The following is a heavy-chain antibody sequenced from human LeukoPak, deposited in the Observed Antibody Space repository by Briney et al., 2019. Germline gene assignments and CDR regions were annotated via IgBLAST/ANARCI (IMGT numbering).Heavy chain of an antibody. CDR2: ISRSGSTI. Sequence: GSLRLPWSASGFTFSRYEMNWVRQAPGEGLEWVSYISRSGSTIYYADSVKGRFTISRDNAKSSLYLQMNSLRAEDTAVYYCARAWYSSGWKTWIYYYYGMDVWGQGTTVTVSS. V-gene: IGHV3-48*03. CDR3: ARAWYSSGWKTWIYYYYGMDV. D-gene: IGHD6-19*01. J-gene: IGHJ6*02. CDR1: GFTFSRYE.